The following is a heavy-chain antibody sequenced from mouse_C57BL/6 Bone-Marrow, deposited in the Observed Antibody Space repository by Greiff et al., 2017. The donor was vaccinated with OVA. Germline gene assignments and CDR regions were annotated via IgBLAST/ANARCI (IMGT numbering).Heavy chain of an antibody. CDR1: GYSFTGYY. D-gene: IGHD2-5*01. CDR3: ARSYYSNYGAY. V-gene: IGHV1-42*01. CDR2: INPSTGGT. Sequence: EVQLQQSGPELVKPGASVKISCKASGYSFTGYYMNWVKQSPEKSLEWIGEINPSTGGTTYNQKFKAKATLTVDKSSSTAYMQLKSLTSEDSAVYYCARSYYSNYGAYWGQGTLVTVSA. J-gene: IGHJ3*01.